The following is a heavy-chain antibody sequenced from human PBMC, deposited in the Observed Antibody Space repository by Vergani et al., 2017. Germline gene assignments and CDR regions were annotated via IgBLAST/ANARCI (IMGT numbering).Heavy chain of an antibody. D-gene: IGHD3-16*01. J-gene: IGHJ4*02. CDR2: IYSAGST. CDR3: AGGYVPLYFDD. CDR1: GFTVSGNY. V-gene: IGHV3-66*01. Sequence: EVQLVESGGGLVQPGGSLRLSCAASGFTVSGNYMSWVRQAPGKGLEWVSIIYSAGSTNYADSVKGRYNISRDNSKNTLYLQMNSLRAEDTAVYYCAGGYVPLYFDDWGQGTLVTVSS.